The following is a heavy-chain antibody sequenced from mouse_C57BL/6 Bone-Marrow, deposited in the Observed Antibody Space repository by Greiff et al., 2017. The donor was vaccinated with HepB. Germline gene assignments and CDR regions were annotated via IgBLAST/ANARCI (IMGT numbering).Heavy chain of an antibody. Sequence: EVMLVASGGGLVQPGGSLKLSCAASGFTFSDYYMYWVRQTPEKRLEWVAYISNGGGSTYYPDTVKGRFTISRDNAKNTLYLQMSRLKSEDTAMYYCARHLYYEYEYYARDYWGQGTSVTVSS. CDR2: ISNGGGST. D-gene: IGHD2-4*01. CDR1: GFTFSDYY. CDR3: ARHLYYEYEYYARDY. J-gene: IGHJ4*01. V-gene: IGHV5-12*01.